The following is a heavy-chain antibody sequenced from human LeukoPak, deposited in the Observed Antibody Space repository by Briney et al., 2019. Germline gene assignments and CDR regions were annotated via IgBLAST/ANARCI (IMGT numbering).Heavy chain of an antibody. V-gene: IGHV3-23*01. CDR1: GFTFSSYA. CDR3: ATTLDDYCSSTSCYLYYFDY. D-gene: IGHD2-2*01. J-gene: IGHJ4*02. CDR2: ISGSGGST. Sequence: GGSLTLSCAASGFTFSSYAMSWVRQAQGKGLEWVSAISGSGGSTYYADSVKGRFTISRDNSKNTLYLQMNSLRAEDTAAYYCATTLDDYCSSTSCYLYYFDYWGQGTLVTVSS.